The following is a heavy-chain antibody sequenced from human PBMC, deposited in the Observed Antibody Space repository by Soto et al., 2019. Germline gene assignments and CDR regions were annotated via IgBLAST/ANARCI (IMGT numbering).Heavy chain of an antibody. J-gene: IGHJ4*02. V-gene: IGHV3-23*01. Sequence: GGSLRLSCAASGFTFSSYAMSWVRQAPGKGLEWVSAISGSGGSTYYADSVKGRFTISRDNSKNTLYLQMNSLRAEATAVYYCAKAALWGSYREYYFDYWGQGTLVTVSS. CDR1: GFTFSSYA. D-gene: IGHD3-16*02. CDR3: AKAALWGSYREYYFDY. CDR2: ISGSGGST.